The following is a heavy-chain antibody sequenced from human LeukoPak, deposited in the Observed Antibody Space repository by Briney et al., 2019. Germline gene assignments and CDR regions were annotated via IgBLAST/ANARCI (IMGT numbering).Heavy chain of an antibody. V-gene: IGHV4-39*07. D-gene: IGHD2-8*01. J-gene: IGHJ4*02. CDR2: IYYSGST. Sequence: SETLSLTCTVSGGSISSNDYYWGWIRQPPGKGLEWIASIYYSGSTYYNPSLKSRVTISVDTSKNQFSLKLSSVTAADTAVYYCAREAAKKYVKPMQYPRRANPYYFDYWGQGTLVTVSS. CDR3: AREAAKKYVKPMQYPRRANPYYFDY. CDR1: GGSISSNDYY.